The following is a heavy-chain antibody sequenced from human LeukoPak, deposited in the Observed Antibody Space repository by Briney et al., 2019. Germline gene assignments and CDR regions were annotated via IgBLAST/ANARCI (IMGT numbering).Heavy chain of an antibody. J-gene: IGHJ4*02. CDR3: AKGTPSYCSGGSCYSDYFDY. V-gene: IGHV3-23*01. Sequence: PGGSGRLSCAASGFTFSSYAMSWVRQAPGKGLEWVSAISGSGGSTYYADSVKGRFTISRDNSKNTLYLQMNSLRAEDTAVYYCAKGTPSYCSGGSCYSDYFDYWGQGTLFTVSS. CDR1: GFTFSSYA. CDR2: ISGSGGST. D-gene: IGHD2-15*01.